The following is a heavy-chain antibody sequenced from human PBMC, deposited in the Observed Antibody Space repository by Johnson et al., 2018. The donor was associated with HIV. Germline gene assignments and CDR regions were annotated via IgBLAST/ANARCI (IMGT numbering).Heavy chain of an antibody. CDR3: TTDRATYDAFDI. D-gene: IGHD1-26*01. J-gene: IGHJ3*02. Sequence: MQLVEFGGGLVKPGGSLRLSCVASGFTFCDYYMTWVRQAPGKGLEWVGRIKSKTDGGTTDYAAPVKGRFTISRDDSKNTLYLQMNSLKTEDTAVYYCTTDRATYDAFDIWGQGTMVTVSS. CDR1: GFTFCDYY. CDR2: IKSKTDGGTT. V-gene: IGHV3-15*01.